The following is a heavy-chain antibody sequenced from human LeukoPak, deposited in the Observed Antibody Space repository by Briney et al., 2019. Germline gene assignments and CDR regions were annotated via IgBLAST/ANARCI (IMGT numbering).Heavy chain of an antibody. Sequence: PSETLSLTCTVSGGSISNYYWSWIRQPPGKGLEWIGYIYYSGSTNYNPSLESRVTISVDTSKNQFSLKLTSVSAADTAVYYCARTHTPYYYDSSGYFWFDPWGQGTLVTVSS. CDR2: IYYSGST. CDR1: GGSISNYY. J-gene: IGHJ5*02. V-gene: IGHV4-59*01. D-gene: IGHD3-22*01. CDR3: ARTHTPYYYDSSGYFWFDP.